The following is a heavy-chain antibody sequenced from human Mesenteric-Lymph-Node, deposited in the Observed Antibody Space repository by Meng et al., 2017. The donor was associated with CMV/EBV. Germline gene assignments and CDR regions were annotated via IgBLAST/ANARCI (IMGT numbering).Heavy chain of an antibody. CDR1: GFIFSDYS. CDR2: ISSSNHYM. D-gene: IGHD2-2*02. J-gene: IGHJ6*02. Sequence: GGSLRLSCAASGFIFSDYSMNWVRQTPGKGLEWLSSISSSNHYMYYADSAKGRFTISRDNAKNSLYLQMNSLRAEDTAVYYCARYCSSTSCYTGYHYYYGMDVWGQGTTVTVSS. V-gene: IGHV3-21*04. CDR3: ARYCSSTSCYTGYHYYYGMDV.